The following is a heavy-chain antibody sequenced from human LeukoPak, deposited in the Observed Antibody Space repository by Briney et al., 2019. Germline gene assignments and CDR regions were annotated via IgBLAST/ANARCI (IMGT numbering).Heavy chain of an antibody. CDR2: IGASGSDT. Sequence: GGSLRLSCAASGFTFSSYAMSLVRQAAGKGLEWVSAIGASGSDTYYADSVKGRFTISRDNSKNTLYLQMSSLRAEDTAVFYCAKVTGGAAMAVDYWGQGTLVTVSS. J-gene: IGHJ4*02. CDR1: GFTFSSYA. V-gene: IGHV3-23*01. CDR3: AKVTGGAAMAVDY. D-gene: IGHD6-13*01.